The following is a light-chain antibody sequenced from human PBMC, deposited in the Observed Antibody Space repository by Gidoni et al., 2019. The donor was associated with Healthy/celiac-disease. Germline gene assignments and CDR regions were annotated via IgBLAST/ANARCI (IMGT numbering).Light chain of an antibody. CDR3: QQYYSTPYT. Sequence: DIQMTQSPSSLSASVGDRVTITCRASQGISNSLAWYQQKPGKAPKLLLYAASRLESGVPSSFSAMGSGTDYPLTISSLKPKDLATYYFQQYYSTPYTFGQGTKLEIK. CDR1: QGISNS. V-gene: IGKV1-NL1*01. J-gene: IGKJ2*01. CDR2: AAS.